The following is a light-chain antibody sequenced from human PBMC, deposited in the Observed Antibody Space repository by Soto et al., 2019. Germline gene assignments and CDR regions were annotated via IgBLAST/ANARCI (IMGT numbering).Light chain of an antibody. CDR3: QQYGSSPPS. V-gene: IGKV3-20*01. Sequence: EIVLTQSPGTLSLSPGERATLSCRASQSVSSGYLAWYQQRPGQAPRLLIYGASTRATGIPDRFSGSGSGTDFTLTINRLEPEDFAVYYCQQYGSSPPSFGQGTRLEMK. J-gene: IGKJ5*01. CDR1: QSVSSGY. CDR2: GAS.